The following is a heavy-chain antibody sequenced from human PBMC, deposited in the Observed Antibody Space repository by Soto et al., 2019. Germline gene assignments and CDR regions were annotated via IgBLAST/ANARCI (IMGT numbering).Heavy chain of an antibody. V-gene: IGHV3-33*06. J-gene: IGHJ4*02. CDR1: GFTFSSYG. CDR3: AKDLRPDGRYDLDS. CDR2: IWYDGSNK. Sequence: PGGSLRLSCAASGFTFSSYGMHWVRQAPGKGLEWVAVIWYDGSNKYYADSVKGRFTISRDNSKNILYLQMTSLRVEDTATYFCAKDLRPDGRYDLDSWGQGTLVTVSS. D-gene: IGHD2-15*01.